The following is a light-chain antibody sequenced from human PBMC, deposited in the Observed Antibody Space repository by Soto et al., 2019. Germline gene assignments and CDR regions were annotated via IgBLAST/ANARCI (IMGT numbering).Light chain of an antibody. Sequence: EIVMTQSPATLSVSPGESATLSCRASQSISSELAWYQQKPGQPPRLLIYGASTRATGVPARFTGSGSGSDLTPTLSRLQSEEFAVYYCQQGHNWPLTFGQGTRLEI. V-gene: IGKV3-15*01. J-gene: IGKJ2*01. CDR3: QQGHNWPLT. CDR1: QSISSE. CDR2: GAS.